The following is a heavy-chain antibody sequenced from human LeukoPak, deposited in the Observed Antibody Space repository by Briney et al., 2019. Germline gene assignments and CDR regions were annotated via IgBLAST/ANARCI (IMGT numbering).Heavy chain of an antibody. J-gene: IGHJ6*03. D-gene: IGHD2-2*01. V-gene: IGHV3-21*01. CDR3: ARGQGYESYYYMDV. Sequence: GGSLRLSCAASGFTFNTYSMSWVRQAPGKGLEWVSIISRTSESIFYADSVKGRFTISRDNSNNTVYLQMNNLRPEDTAVFYCARGQGYESYYYMDVWGKGTTVSVSS. CDR2: ISRTSESI. CDR1: GFTFNTYS.